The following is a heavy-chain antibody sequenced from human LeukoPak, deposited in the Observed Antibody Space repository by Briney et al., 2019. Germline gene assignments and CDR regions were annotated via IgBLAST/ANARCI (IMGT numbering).Heavy chain of an antibody. Sequence: PGRSLRLSCAASGFTFSNNEMHWVRQAPGKGLEWVSYISSSGSTIYYADSVKGRFTISRDNAKNSLYLQMNSLRAEDTAVYYCARDSPDTSGYYRDAFDLWGQGTMVTVSS. CDR2: ISSSGSTI. CDR3: ARDSPDTSGYYRDAFDL. D-gene: IGHD3-22*01. CDR1: GFTFSNNE. V-gene: IGHV3-48*03. J-gene: IGHJ3*01.